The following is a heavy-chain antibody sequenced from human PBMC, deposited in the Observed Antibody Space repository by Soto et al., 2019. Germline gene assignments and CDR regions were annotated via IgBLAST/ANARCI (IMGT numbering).Heavy chain of an antibody. V-gene: IGHV1-3*01. CDR3: ARAKTPTSSGWYHPLLAVNWFDP. J-gene: IGHJ5*02. Sequence: ASVKVSCKASGYTFTSYAMHWVRQAPGQRLKWMGWINAGNGNTKYSQKFQGRVTITRDTSASTAYMELSSLRSEDTAVYYCARAKTPTSSGWYHPLLAVNWFDPWGQGTLVTVSS. CDR2: INAGNGNT. CDR1: GYTFTSYA. D-gene: IGHD6-19*01.